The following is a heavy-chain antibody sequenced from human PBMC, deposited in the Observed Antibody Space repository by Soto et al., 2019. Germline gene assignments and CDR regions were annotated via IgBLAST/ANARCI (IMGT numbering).Heavy chain of an antibody. Sequence: QVQLVQSGAEVKKPGSSVKVSCKASGGTFSSYAISWVRQAPGQGLEWMGGIIPIFGTANYAQKFQGRVTITADESTSTAYMELSSLRSEDTAVYYCASRYDGPRNDPYYYYYGMDVWGQGTTVTVSS. CDR2: IIPIFGTA. CDR3: ASRYDGPRNDPYYYYYGMDV. V-gene: IGHV1-69*01. D-gene: IGHD1-1*01. CDR1: GGTFSSYA. J-gene: IGHJ6*02.